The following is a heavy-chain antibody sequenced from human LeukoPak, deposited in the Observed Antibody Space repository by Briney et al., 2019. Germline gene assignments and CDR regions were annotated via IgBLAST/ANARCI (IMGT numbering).Heavy chain of an antibody. J-gene: IGHJ5*02. CDR3: ARGDVLRYFDWLPTTPAAPYYNWFDP. Sequence: SETLSLTCTVSGGSISSGGYYWSWIRQHPGKGLEWIGYIYYSGSTYYNPSLKSRVTISVDTSKNQFSLKLSSVTAADTAVYYCARGDVLRYFDWLPTTPAAPYYNWFDPWGQGTLVTVSS. D-gene: IGHD3-9*01. CDR2: IYYSGST. CDR1: GGSISSGGYY. V-gene: IGHV4-31*03.